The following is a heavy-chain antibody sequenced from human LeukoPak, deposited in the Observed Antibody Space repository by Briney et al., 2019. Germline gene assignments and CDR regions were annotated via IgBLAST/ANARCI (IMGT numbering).Heavy chain of an antibody. Sequence: SETLSLTCAVYGGSFSGYYWSWIRQPPGKGLEWIGEINHSGSTNYNPSLESRVTISVDTSKNQFSLKLSSVTAADTAVYYCARVRGSGSYYNARYGMDVWGKGTRVTVSS. CDR3: ARVRGSGSYYNARYGMDV. CDR2: INHSGST. V-gene: IGHV4-34*01. D-gene: IGHD3-10*01. J-gene: IGHJ6*04. CDR1: GGSFSGYY.